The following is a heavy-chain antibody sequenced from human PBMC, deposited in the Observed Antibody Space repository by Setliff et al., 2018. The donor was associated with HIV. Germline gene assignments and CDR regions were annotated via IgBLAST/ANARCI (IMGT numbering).Heavy chain of an antibody. Sequence: PSETLSLTCTLSGGSMSSYYWTWIRQPPGKGLEWIGYVYTSEISNYNSSLRSRVVISLDKSKNQFSLKLGSVTAADTAVYYCARAISTPSYYYHMDVWGTGTPVTVS. CDR1: GGSMSSYY. CDR3: ARAISTPSYYYHMDV. V-gene: IGHV4-4*08. CDR2: VYTSEIS. J-gene: IGHJ6*03. D-gene: IGHD3-10*01.